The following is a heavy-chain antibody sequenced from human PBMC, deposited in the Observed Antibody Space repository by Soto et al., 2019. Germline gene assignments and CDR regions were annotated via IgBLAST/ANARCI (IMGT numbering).Heavy chain of an antibody. Sequence: QVQLVQSGAEVKKPGASVKVSCKASGYTFTSYGISWVRQAPGQGLEWMVWISAYNGNTNYAQKLQGGVTMTTGTSTITANMELRSLRSDDTAVYYGARDRGSDALDYWGQGTLVTVSS. J-gene: IGHJ4*02. D-gene: IGHD3-16*01. V-gene: IGHV1-18*01. CDR3: ARDRGSDALDY. CDR1: GYTFTSYG. CDR2: ISAYNGNT.